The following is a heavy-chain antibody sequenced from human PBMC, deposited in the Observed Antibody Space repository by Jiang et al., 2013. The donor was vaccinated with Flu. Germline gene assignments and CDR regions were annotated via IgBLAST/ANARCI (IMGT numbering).Heavy chain of an antibody. CDR1: GFTFSNYV. Sequence: VQLVESGGGVVQPGRSLRLSCAASGFTFSNYVMHWVRQAPGKGLEWVAVTSYDGTNKNYADSVKGRFTISRDNSKQTLFLQMNSLSPEDTALYFCAGDSRPLTQFCSGGFCYSGHFHHVGPGPPWSTVSS. CDR3: AGDSRPLTQFCSGGFCYSGHFHH. D-gene: IGHD2-15*01. V-gene: IGHV3-30*04. J-gene: IGHJ1*01. CDR2: TSYDGTNK.